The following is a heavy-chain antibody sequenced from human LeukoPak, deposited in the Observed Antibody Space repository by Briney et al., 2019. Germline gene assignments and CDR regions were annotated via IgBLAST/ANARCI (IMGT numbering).Heavy chain of an antibody. CDR2: IYSGGST. Sequence: GGSLRLSCAASGFTVSSNYMSWVRQAPGKGLEWVSVIYSGGSTYYADSVKGRFTISRDNSKNTLYLQMNSLRAEDTAVYYCASGPAAAYGLENWFDPWGQGTLVTVSS. CDR1: GFTVSSNY. D-gene: IGHD2-15*01. V-gene: IGHV3-53*01. CDR3: ASGPAAAYGLENWFDP. J-gene: IGHJ5*02.